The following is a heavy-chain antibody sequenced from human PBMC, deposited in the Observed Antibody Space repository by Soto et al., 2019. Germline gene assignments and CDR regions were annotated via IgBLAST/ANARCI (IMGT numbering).Heavy chain of an antibody. CDR3: ARGELAYCGGDCYPGYYGMDV. Sequence: PSETLSLTCTVSGGSVSSGSYYWIWIRHPPGKGLEWIGYIYYSGSTNYNPSLKSRVTISVDTSKNQFSLKLSSVTAADTAVYYCARGELAYCGGDCYPGYYGMDVWGQGTTVTVSS. V-gene: IGHV4-61*01. CDR2: IYYSGST. CDR1: GGSVSSGSYY. D-gene: IGHD2-21*02. J-gene: IGHJ6*02.